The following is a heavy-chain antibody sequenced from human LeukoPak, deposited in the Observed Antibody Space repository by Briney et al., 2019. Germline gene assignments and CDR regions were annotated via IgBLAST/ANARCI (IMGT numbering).Heavy chain of an antibody. CDR3: ARGLVSAIDV. D-gene: IGHD6-19*01. Sequence: SQTLSLTCAISGFSFSNYGVAWDWVRPWPWTGLDWMGRTCYTSKLYTDYAVCVISRILVNSDTSKNQFSLKLNSVTSEDTAVYYCARGLVSAIDVWGQGTMVTVSS. J-gene: IGHJ3*01. CDR2: TCYTSKLYT. V-gene: IGHV6-1*01. CDR1: GFSFSNYGVA.